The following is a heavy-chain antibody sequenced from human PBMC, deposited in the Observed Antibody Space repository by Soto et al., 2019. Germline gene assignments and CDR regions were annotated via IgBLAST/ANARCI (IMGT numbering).Heavy chain of an antibody. CDR2: ISGGGDTT. CDR1: GFTFNNYA. J-gene: IGHJ4*02. CDR3: AKGRGGSGSLTPRVDL. Sequence: EVQLLESGGGLVQPGGSLRLSCAASGFTFNNYAMTWVRQAPGKGLEWVSAISGGGDTTSYADSVKGRFTVSRDGSKNTLYLQMSSLRAEETALYYCAKGRGGSGSLTPRVDLWGQGTLVTVSS. V-gene: IGHV3-23*01. D-gene: IGHD3-10*01.